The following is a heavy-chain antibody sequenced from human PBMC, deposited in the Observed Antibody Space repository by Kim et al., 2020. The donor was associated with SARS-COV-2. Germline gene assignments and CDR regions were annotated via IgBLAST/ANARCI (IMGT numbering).Heavy chain of an antibody. V-gene: IGHV3-30*04. Sequence: GGSLRLSCAASGFTFSSYAMHWVRQAPGKGLEWVAVISYDGSNKYYADSVKGRFTISRDNSKNTLYLQMNSLRAEDTAVYYCARDLCGSSSNLCNWDYWG. CDR1: GFTFSSYA. D-gene: IGHD6-6*01. CDR2: ISYDGSNK. CDR3: ARDLCGSSSNLCNWDY. J-gene: IGHJ4*01.